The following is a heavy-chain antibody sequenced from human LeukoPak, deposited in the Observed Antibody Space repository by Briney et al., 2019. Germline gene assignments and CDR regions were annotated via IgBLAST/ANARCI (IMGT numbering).Heavy chain of an antibody. CDR2: IIPIFGTA. CDR1: GGTFSSYA. Sequence: SVKVSCKASGGTFSSYAIGWVRQAPGQGLEWMGGIIPIFGTANYAQKFQGRVTITTDESTSTAYVELSSRRSEDTAVYYCARGGRVTTYGKRTSYWFDPWGQGTLVTVSS. J-gene: IGHJ5*02. D-gene: IGHD4-11*01. V-gene: IGHV1-69*05. CDR3: ARGGRVTTYGKRTSYWFDP.